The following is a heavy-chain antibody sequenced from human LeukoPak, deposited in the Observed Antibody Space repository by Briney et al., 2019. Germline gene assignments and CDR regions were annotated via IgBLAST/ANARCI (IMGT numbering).Heavy chain of an antibody. CDR1: GYSFITHW. Sequence: GESLKISCKASGYSFITHWIAWVRQTPGKGLEWMGIIYPGDSDTKYSPSFQGQVTISADKSISTAYLQWSSLKASDTAMYYCAKGAGGAGSYYPYFWGQGTLVTVSS. V-gene: IGHV5-51*01. CDR2: IYPGDSDT. D-gene: IGHD3-10*01. J-gene: IGHJ4*02. CDR3: AKGAGGAGSYYPYF.